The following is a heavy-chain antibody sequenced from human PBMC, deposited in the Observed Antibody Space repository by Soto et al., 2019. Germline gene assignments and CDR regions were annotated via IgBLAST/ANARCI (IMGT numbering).Heavy chain of an antibody. V-gene: IGHV4-30-4*01. CDR2: IYYSGST. CDR1: GGSISSGDYY. CDR3: ARDPTSSSWGNWYFDL. D-gene: IGHD6-13*01. J-gene: IGHJ2*01. Sequence: QVQLQESGPGLVKPSQTLSLTCTVSGGSISSGDYYWSWIRQPPGKGLEWIGYIYYSGSTYYNPSLKSRVTIPVDTSKNQCSLKLSSVTAADTAVYYCARDPTSSSWGNWYFDLWGRGTLVTVSS.